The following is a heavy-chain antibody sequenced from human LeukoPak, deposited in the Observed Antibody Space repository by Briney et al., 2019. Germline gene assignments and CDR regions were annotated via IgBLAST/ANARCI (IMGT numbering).Heavy chain of an antibody. D-gene: IGHD2-2*01. CDR3: AKDSLLCSSTSCYAWYFDL. Sequence: GGSLRLSCAASGFTFSSYAMSWVRQAPGKGLEWVSAISGSGGSTYYAGSVKGRFTISRDNSKNTLYLQMNSLRAEDTAVYYCAKDSLLCSSTSCYAWYFDLWGRGTLVTVSS. J-gene: IGHJ2*01. CDR1: GFTFSSYA. V-gene: IGHV3-23*01. CDR2: ISGSGGST.